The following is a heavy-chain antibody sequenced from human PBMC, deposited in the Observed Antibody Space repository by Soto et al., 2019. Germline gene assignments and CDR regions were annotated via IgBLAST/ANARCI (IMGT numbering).Heavy chain of an antibody. Sequence: SQTLSLTCAISGDSVSTNNVAWNWIRQSPSRGLEWLGRTYYRSNWYNDYAVSVKSRITINPDTAKNQFSLQLNSVTPEDTAVYYCARGRLRDYYGTFKPAAEFDYLGQGALVT. CDR3: ARGRLRDYYGTFKPAAEFDY. V-gene: IGHV6-1*01. J-gene: IGHJ4*02. CDR2: TYYRSNWYN. CDR1: GDSVSTNNVA. D-gene: IGHD3-10*01.